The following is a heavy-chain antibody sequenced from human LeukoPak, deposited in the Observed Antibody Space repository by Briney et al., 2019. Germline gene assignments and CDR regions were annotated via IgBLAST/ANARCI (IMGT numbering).Heavy chain of an antibody. V-gene: IGHV3-49*03. CDR2: IRTKGYGGTT. D-gene: IGHD2-15*01. CDR3: TKGKGDQGWY. J-gene: IGHJ4*02. CDR1: GFTFGDFA. Sequence: GGSLRLSCTASGFTFGDFAMSWFRQAPGKGLEWVGFIRTKGYGGTTEYAASVTGRFTISRDDSKSIAYLQMNSLKTEDTAVYYCTKGKGDQGWYWGQGTLVTVSS.